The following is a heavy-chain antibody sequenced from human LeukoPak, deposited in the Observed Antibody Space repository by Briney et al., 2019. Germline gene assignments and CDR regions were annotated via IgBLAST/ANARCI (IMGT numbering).Heavy chain of an antibody. Sequence: SETLSLTCAVYGGSFSGYYWSWIRQPPGKGLEWIGEINHSGSTNYNPSLKSRVTISVDTSKNQFSLKLSSVTAADTAVYYCARGRPSDYWGQGTLVTASS. CDR2: INHSGST. J-gene: IGHJ4*02. CDR1: GGSFSGYY. V-gene: IGHV4-34*01. CDR3: ARGRPSDY.